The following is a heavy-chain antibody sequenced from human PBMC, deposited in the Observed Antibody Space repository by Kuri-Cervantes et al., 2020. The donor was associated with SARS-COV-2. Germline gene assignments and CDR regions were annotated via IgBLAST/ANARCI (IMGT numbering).Heavy chain of an antibody. V-gene: IGHV4-38-2*01. D-gene: IGHD3-10*01. Sequence: ESLKISCAVSGYSISSGYYWGWIRQPPGKGLEWIGSIHHSGSTYYNPSLKSRVTISVDTSKNQFSLKLSSVTAADTAVYYCASVPYGSGSYAYYFDYWGQGTLVTVSS. CDR2: IHHSGST. CDR1: GYSISSGYY. CDR3: ASVPYGSGSYAYYFDY. J-gene: IGHJ4*02.